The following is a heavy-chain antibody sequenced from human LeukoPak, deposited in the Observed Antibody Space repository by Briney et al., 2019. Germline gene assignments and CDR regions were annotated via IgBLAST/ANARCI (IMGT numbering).Heavy chain of an antibody. CDR2: IYYSGST. CDR3: ARDALSVGDGYFDY. Sequence: PSQTLSLTCTVSGGSISSGDYYWSWIRQPPGKGLEWIGYIYYSGSTYYNPSLKSRVTISVDTSKNQFSLKLSSVTAADTAVYYCARDALSVGDGYFDYWGQGTLVTVSS. J-gene: IGHJ4*02. CDR1: GGSISSGDYY. D-gene: IGHD2-21*02. V-gene: IGHV4-30-4*01.